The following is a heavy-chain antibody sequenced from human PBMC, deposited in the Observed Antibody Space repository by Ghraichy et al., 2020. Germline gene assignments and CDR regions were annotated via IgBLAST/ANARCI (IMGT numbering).Heavy chain of an antibody. CDR2: IYTSGST. D-gene: IGHD5-24*01. V-gene: IGHV4-4*09. Sequence: SETLSLTCTVSGGSISSYYWSWIRQPPGKGLEWIGYIYTSGSTNYNPSLKSRVTISVDTSKNQFSLKLSSVTAADTAVYYCARHKDADGYNFYGMDVWGQGTTVTVSS. J-gene: IGHJ6*02. CDR3: ARHKDADGYNFYGMDV. CDR1: GGSISSYY.